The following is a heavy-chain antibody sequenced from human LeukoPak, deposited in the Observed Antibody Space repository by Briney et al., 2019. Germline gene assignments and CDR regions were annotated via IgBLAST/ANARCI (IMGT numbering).Heavy chain of an antibody. V-gene: IGHV4-39*01. CDR1: GGSISSSSYY. D-gene: IGHD5-18*01. CDR3: ARKAYSYGYALDS. Sequence: SETLSLTCTVSGGSISSSSYYWGWVRQPPGKGLEWIGSIYYSGSTYYNPSLKSRVTISVDTSKNQFSLKLSSVTAADTAVYYCARKAYSYGYALDSWGQGTLVTVSS. J-gene: IGHJ4*02. CDR2: IYYSGST.